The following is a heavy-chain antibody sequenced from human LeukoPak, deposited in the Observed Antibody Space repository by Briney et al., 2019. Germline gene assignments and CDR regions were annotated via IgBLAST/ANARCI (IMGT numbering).Heavy chain of an antibody. J-gene: IGHJ1*01. CDR1: GGSISTYY. D-gene: IGHD6-6*01. Sequence: SETLSLTCTVSGGSISTYYWNWIRQPPGKGLEWIGYIYHSGSTNYNPSLQSRVTISVDTSKNQFSLNLNSVTAADTAVCYCARGGAARLHFQNWGQGTLVTVSS. CDR2: IYHSGST. CDR3: ARGGAARLHFQN. V-gene: IGHV4-59*01.